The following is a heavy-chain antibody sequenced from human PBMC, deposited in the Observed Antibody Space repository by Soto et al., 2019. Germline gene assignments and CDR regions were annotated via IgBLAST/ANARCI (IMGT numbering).Heavy chain of an antibody. D-gene: IGHD3-10*01. CDR2: ISGSGGST. V-gene: IGHV3-23*01. Sequence: EVQLLESGGGLVQPGGSLRLSCAASGFTFSSYAMSWVRQAPGKGLEWVSAISGSGGSTYYADSVKGRFTISRDNSKNTLYLQMNSLRAEDTAVYYCAIDVTGGFGELLSEIDYWGQGTLVTVSS. J-gene: IGHJ4*02. CDR1: GFTFSSYA. CDR3: AIDVTGGFGELLSEIDY.